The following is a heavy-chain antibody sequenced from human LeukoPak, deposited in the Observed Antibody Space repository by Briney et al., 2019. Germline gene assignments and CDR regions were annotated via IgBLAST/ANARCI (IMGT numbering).Heavy chain of an antibody. V-gene: IGHV3-33*01. CDR3: ARDDGLDTADY. J-gene: IGHJ4*02. CDR1: GFSFSSYG. D-gene: IGHD5-18*01. Sequence: GRSLRLSCAASGFSFSSYGMHWVRQAPGKGLEWVAVIWYDGSNKYYADSVKGRFTISRDTSKNALYLQMNSLRAEDTAVYYCARDDGLDTADYWGQGTLVTVSS. CDR2: IWYDGSNK.